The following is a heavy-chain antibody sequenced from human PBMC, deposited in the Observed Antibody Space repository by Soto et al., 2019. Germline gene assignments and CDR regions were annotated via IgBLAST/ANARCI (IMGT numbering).Heavy chain of an antibody. V-gene: IGHV4-34*01. Sequence: QVQLQQWGAGLLKPSETLSLTCAVYGGSFSGYYWSWIRQPPGKGLEWIGEINHSGSTNYNPSLKSRVNISVDTSKNQFSLKLSSVTAADTAVYYCARRDSRSSLGFDPRGQGSLVTVSS. CDR3: ARRDSRSSLGFDP. J-gene: IGHJ5*02. D-gene: IGHD6-6*01. CDR1: GGSFSGYY. CDR2: INHSGST.